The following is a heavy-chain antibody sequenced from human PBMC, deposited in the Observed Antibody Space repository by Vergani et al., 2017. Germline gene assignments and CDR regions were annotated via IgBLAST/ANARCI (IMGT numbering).Heavy chain of an antibody. J-gene: IGHJ6*02. CDR2: IYTSGST. CDR3: ARGPFGELFTDYYYYGMDV. CDR1: GGSISSYY. V-gene: IGHV4-4*07. D-gene: IGHD3-10*01. Sequence: QVQLQESGPGLVKPSETLSLTCTVSGGSISSYYWSWIRQPAGKGLEWIGRIYTSGSTNYNPSLKSRVTMSVDTSKNQFSLKLSSVTAADTAVYYCARGPFGELFTDYYYYGMDVWGQGTTVTVSS.